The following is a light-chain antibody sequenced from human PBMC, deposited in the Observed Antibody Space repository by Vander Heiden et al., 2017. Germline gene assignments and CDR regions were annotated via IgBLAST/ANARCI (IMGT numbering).Light chain of an antibody. CDR2: WAS. V-gene: IGKV4-1*01. CDR1: QSLLYSPNNKNY. J-gene: IGKJ2*01. Sequence: DIVMTQAPDSLAVSLGEGATINCTSSQSLLYSPNNKNYLAWYQQKPAQPPKLLLYWASTRESVVPHRFSGSGSATDFTLPISSRQAADVAVYYCHQDDSTPQTFGQGTKLEIK. CDR3: HQDDSTPQT.